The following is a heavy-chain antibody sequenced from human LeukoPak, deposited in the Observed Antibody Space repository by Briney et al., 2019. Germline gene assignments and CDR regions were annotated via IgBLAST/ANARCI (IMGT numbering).Heavy chain of an antibody. CDR3: ARGGTGDPGVDY. V-gene: IGHV4-59*01. CDR1: GGSIRPYY. CDR2: IYYSGTT. J-gene: IGHJ4*02. Sequence: PSETLSLTCTVSGGSIRPYYWNCIRQPPGKGLEWIGYIYYSGTTKYKPSLESRVTISVDTSKNQFSLKLRSVTAADTAVYYCARGGTGDPGVDYWVQGTLVTVSS. D-gene: IGHD7-27*01.